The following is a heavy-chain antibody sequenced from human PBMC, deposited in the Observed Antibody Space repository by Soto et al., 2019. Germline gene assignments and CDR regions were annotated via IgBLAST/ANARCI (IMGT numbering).Heavy chain of an antibody. CDR3: ARDEEPSGGSRLGWFDP. V-gene: IGHV3-48*01. CDR2: ISSSSSTI. Sequence: EVQLVESGGGLVQPGGSLRLSCAASGFTFSSYSMNWVRQAPGKGLEWVSYISSSSSTIYYADSVKGRFTISRDNAKNSLYLQMSSLRAEDTAVYYCARDEEPSGGSRLGWFDPWGQGTLVTVSS. CDR1: GFTFSSYS. D-gene: IGHD2-15*01. J-gene: IGHJ5*02.